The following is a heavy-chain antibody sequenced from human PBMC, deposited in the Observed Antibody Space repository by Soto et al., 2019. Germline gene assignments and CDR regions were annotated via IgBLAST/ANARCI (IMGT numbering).Heavy chain of an antibody. V-gene: IGHV1-18*01. CDR2: ISAYNGNT. D-gene: IGHD3-16*02. CDR3: ARDGVYDYVWGSYRYTGPFDY. CDR1: GYTFTSYG. J-gene: IGHJ4*02. Sequence: ASVKVSCKASGYTFTSYGISWVRQAPGQGLEWMGWISAYNGNTNYAQKLQGRVTMTTDTSTSTAYMELRSLRSDDTAVYYCARDGVYDYVWGSYRYTGPFDYWGQGTLVTVSS.